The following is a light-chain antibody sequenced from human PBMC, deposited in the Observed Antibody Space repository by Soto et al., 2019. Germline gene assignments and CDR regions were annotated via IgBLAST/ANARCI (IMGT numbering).Light chain of an antibody. Sequence: EIVLTQSPGTLSLSPGERATLSCRASQSVSSSFLAWYQQKPGQAPRLLIYGASSRATGIPDRFSGSGSGTDFTLTISRLEPEDVAVYYWQQYGSSPPITFGQGTRLEIK. J-gene: IGKJ5*01. CDR1: QSVSSSF. CDR3: QQYGSSPPIT. CDR2: GAS. V-gene: IGKV3-20*01.